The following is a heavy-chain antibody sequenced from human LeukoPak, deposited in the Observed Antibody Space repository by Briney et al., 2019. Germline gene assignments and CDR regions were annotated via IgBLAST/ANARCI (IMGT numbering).Heavy chain of an antibody. CDR1: GFTVITNY. CDR2: IYSSGTT. V-gene: IGHV3-66*01. CDR3: ARLNSPYGP. D-gene: IGHD2-8*01. Sequence: GGSLRLSCAASGFTVITNYMSWVRQAPGKGLEWVSVIYSSGTTYYADSVKGRFTISRGSSKNTMYLQMNSLRAEDTAVYYCARLNSPYGPWGQGTLVTVSS. J-gene: IGHJ4*02.